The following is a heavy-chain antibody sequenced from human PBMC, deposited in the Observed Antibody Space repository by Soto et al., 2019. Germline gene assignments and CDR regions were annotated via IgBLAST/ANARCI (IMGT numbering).Heavy chain of an antibody. CDR3: TSNIEISRYAFDI. CDR1: GYTFTSYT. D-gene: IGHD3-10*02. Sequence: QVQLVQSGAEVKKPGASVKVSCKASGYTFTSYTMHWVRQAPGQRREWMGWINAGNGDTKYSQKLQGKVTISRDTSESTAFMELSNLLSEDTAVNYCTSNIEISRYAFDIWGQGTMVTVSS. V-gene: IGHV1-3*01. J-gene: IGHJ3*02. CDR2: INAGNGDT.